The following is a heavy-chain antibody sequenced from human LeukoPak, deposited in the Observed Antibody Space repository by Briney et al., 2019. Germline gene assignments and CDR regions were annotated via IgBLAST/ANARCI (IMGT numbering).Heavy chain of an antibody. Sequence: GGSLRLSCAASGFTVSSYGMNWVRQAPGEGRGWVSYISGSSSTIYYADSVKGRFTISRDNAKNSLYLQMNSLRAEDTAVYYCARDTGVAAAGKYYMDVWGQGTTVTVSS. D-gene: IGHD6-13*01. CDR3: ARDTGVAAAGKYYMDV. CDR2: ISGSSSTI. CDR1: GFTVSSYG. V-gene: IGHV3-48*01. J-gene: IGHJ6*03.